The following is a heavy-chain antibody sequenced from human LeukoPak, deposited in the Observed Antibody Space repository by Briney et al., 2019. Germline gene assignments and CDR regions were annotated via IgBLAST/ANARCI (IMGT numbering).Heavy chain of an antibody. D-gene: IGHD3-22*01. CDR3: TTTYYYDSSPGSVDY. Sequence: GGSLRLSYAASGFTFSKAWMNWVRQAPGKGLEWVGRIKSKTDGGPADYAAPVKGRFTISRDDSKNTLYLQMNSLKTDDTAVYYCTTTYYYDSSPGSVDYWGRGTLVTVSS. J-gene: IGHJ4*02. CDR1: GFTFSKAW. CDR2: IKSKTDGGPA. V-gene: IGHV3-15*01.